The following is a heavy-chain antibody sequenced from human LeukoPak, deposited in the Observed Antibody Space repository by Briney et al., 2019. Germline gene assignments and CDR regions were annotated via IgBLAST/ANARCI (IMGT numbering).Heavy chain of an antibody. CDR1: GYSFTDYY. D-gene: IGHD6-19*01. CDR3: ARSPHNLAGENFDY. CDR2: INPNSVCT. V-gene: IGHV1-2*02. Sequence: ASLKDSCKASGYSFTDYYMHWVRQAPGQGLEWMGWINPNSVCTNNAQKFQGRVTMTRETFLTTDYMEMSRLRSDDTALYYSARSPHNLAGENFDYWGQGTLVTVSS. J-gene: IGHJ4*02.